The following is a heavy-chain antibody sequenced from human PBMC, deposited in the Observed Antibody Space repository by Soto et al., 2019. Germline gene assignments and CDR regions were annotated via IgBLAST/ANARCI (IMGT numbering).Heavy chain of an antibody. J-gene: IGHJ4*02. D-gene: IGHD1-26*01. V-gene: IGHV4-61*01. Sequence: QVQLQESGPGLVKPSETLSLTCTVSGGSVSSGSYYWSWIRQPPGKGLEWIGYIYYSGSTNYNPSLKSRVTISVDTSKHQFSLKLSSVTAADTAVYYCARCEWELLPDYWGQGTLVTVSS. CDR3: ARCEWELLPDY. CDR2: IYYSGST. CDR1: GGSVSSGSYY.